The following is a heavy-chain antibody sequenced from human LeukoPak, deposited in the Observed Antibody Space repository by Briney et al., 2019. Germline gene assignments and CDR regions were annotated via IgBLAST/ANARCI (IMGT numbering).Heavy chain of an antibody. CDR3: GSVTMVRGVIMGVDY. CDR2: IYYSGST. Sequence: SETLSLTCTVSGGSISSYYWSWIRQPPGKGLEWIGYIYYSGSTNYNPSLKSRVTISVDTSKNQFSLKLSSVTAADTAVYYCGSVTMVRGVIMGVDYWGQGTLVTVSS. V-gene: IGHV4-59*08. CDR1: GGSISSYY. J-gene: IGHJ4*02. D-gene: IGHD3-10*01.